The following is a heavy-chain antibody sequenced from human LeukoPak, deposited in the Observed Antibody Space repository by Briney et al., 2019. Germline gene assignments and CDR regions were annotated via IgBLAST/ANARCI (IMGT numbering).Heavy chain of an antibody. V-gene: IGHV1-8*02. CDR2: MNPYSGNT. J-gene: IGHJ6*02. CDR3: ARYPGAYCGGDCYYGMDV. Sequence: GASVKVSCKASGYTFTSYDVNWVRQATGQGLEWVGWMNPYSGNTGYAQDFQGRVTMTRNTSISTAYMELSSLRSEDTAVYYCARYPGAYCGGDCYYGMDVWGQGTTVTVSS. CDR1: GYTFTSYD. D-gene: IGHD2-21*01.